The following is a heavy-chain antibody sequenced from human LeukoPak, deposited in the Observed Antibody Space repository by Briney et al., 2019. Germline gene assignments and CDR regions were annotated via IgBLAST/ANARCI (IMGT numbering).Heavy chain of an antibody. CDR2: ISGNGVGT. CDR3: AKDLAWGLDY. J-gene: IGHJ4*02. CDR1: GFAFRSYG. D-gene: IGHD7-27*01. V-gene: IGHV3-23*01. Sequence: GGSLRLSCAASGFAFRSYGMSWVRQDPGKGLEWVSAISGNGVGTYYADSVKGRFTISRDNSKNTLYLQMNNLRAEDTAVYYCAKDLAWGLDYWGQGTPVTVSS.